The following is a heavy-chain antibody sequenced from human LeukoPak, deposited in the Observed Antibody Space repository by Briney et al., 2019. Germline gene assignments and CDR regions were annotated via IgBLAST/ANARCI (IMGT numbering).Heavy chain of an antibody. J-gene: IGHJ4*02. V-gene: IGHV4-31*03. Sequence: LSLTCTVSGGSVSSGSYYWSWIRQHPGKGLEWIGYIYYSGSTYYNPSLKSRVTISVDTSKNQFSLKLSSVTAADTAVYYCARGRLSYYDSSGDLDYWGQGTLVTVSS. CDR3: ARGRLSYYDSSGDLDY. CDR1: GGSVSSGSYY. CDR2: IYYSGST. D-gene: IGHD3-22*01.